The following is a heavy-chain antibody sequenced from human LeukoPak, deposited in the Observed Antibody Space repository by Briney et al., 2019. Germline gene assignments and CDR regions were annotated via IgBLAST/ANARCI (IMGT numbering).Heavy chain of an antibody. V-gene: IGHV3-33*01. CDR1: GFTFSSYG. CDR2: IWYDGSNK. Sequence: GGSLRLSCAASGFTFSSYGMHWVRQAPGKGLEWVVVIWYDGSNKYYADSVKGRFTISRDNSKNTLYLQMNSLRAEDTAVYYCASAGYSSGWYQGEYFQHWGQGTLVTVSS. J-gene: IGHJ1*01. CDR3: ASAGYSSGWYQGEYFQH. D-gene: IGHD6-19*01.